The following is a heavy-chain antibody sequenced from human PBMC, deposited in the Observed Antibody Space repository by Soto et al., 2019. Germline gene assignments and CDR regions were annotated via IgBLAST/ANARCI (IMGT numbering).Heavy chain of an antibody. J-gene: IGHJ5*02. CDR1: VGSISSGGYY. Sequence: SETLSLTCTVSVGSISSGGYYWSWIRQHPGKGLEWIGYIYYSGSTYYNPSLKSRVTISVDTSKNQFSLKLSSVTAADTAVYYCARESGVVGATNWFDPWGQGTLVTVSS. CDR2: IYYSGST. V-gene: IGHV4-31*03. D-gene: IGHD1-26*01. CDR3: ARESGVVGATNWFDP.